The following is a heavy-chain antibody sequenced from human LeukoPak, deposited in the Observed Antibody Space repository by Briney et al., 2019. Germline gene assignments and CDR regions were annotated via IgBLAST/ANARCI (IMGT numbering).Heavy chain of an antibody. CDR3: ARQYSGYDYLQDY. Sequence: SETLSLTCTVSGGSISSSSYYWGWIRQPPGKGLEWIGSIYYSGSTYYNPSLKSRVTISVDTSKNQFSLKLSSVTAAGTAVYYCARQYSGYDYLQDYWGQGTLVTVSS. CDR1: GGSISSSSYY. D-gene: IGHD5-12*01. CDR2: IYYSGST. V-gene: IGHV4-39*01. J-gene: IGHJ4*02.